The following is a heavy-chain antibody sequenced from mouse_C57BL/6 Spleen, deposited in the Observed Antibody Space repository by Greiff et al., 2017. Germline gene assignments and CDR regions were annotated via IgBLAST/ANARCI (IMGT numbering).Heavy chain of an antibody. CDR1: GFSLTSYG. CDR2: IWSGGST. Sequence: VKLMESGPGLVQPSQSLSITCTVSGFSLTSYGVHWVRQSPGKGLEWLGVIWSGGSTDYNAAFISRLSISKDNSKSQVFFKMNSLQADDTAIYYCARGAGTRDYAMDYWGQGTSVTVSS. CDR3: ARGAGTRDYAMDY. J-gene: IGHJ4*01. D-gene: IGHD4-1*01. V-gene: IGHV2-2*01.